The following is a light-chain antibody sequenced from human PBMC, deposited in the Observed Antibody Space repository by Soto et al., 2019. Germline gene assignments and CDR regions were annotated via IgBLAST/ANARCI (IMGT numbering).Light chain of an antibody. Sequence: DIQMTQSPSSLSASVGDRVTITCRTSQSISTSLNWYQQKAGKAPKLLIYGASTLQSGVPSRFSGSGSGTDFTLTISSLQPEDIATYYCQQYENLPTFGQGTRLEIK. CDR3: QQYENLPT. J-gene: IGKJ5*01. V-gene: IGKV1-39*01. CDR1: QSISTS. CDR2: GAS.